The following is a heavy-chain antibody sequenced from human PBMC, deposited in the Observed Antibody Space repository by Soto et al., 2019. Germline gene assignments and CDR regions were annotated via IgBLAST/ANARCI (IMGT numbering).Heavy chain of an antibody. CDR3: ARGCHNWKYGRRNDSFDI. J-gene: IGHJ3*02. CDR2: IYYSGST. D-gene: IGHD1-7*01. V-gene: IGHV4-59*01. Sequence: SETLSLTCTVSGGSISSSYWSWIRHPPGKGLEWIGYIYYSGSTNYNPALKSRVTISVDTSKTQFSLKLSSVTAADTAVYYCARGCHNWKYGRRNDSFDIWGQGPMVTV. CDR1: GGSISSSY.